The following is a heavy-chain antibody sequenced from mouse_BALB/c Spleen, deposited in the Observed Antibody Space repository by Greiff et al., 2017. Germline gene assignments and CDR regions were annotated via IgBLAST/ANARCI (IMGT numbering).Heavy chain of an antibody. D-gene: IGHD2-1*01. CDR3: ARRVRDPNAMDY. J-gene: IGHJ4*01. Sequence: EVQRVESGPELVKPGASVKMSCKASGYTFTSYVMHWVKQKPGQGLEWIGYINPYNDGTKYNEKFKGKATLTSDESSSTAYMELSSLTSEDSAVYYCARRVRDPNAMDYWGQGTSVTVSS. CDR1: GYTFTSYV. CDR2: INPYNDGT. V-gene: IGHV1-14*01.